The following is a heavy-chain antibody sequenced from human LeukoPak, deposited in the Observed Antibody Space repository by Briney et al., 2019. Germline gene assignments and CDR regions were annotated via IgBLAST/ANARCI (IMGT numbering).Heavy chain of an antibody. J-gene: IGHJ4*02. Sequence: PGGSLRLSCAASGFRFSGYWMHWVRQVPGRGLVWVARMNSDGTTTTYADSVKGRFTISRDSAKNTLFLQMSSLRVEDTAVYYCIITRDYDYGGQGTLVTVSS. CDR2: MNSDGTTT. CDR3: IITRDYDY. CDR1: GFRFSGYW. V-gene: IGHV3-74*01.